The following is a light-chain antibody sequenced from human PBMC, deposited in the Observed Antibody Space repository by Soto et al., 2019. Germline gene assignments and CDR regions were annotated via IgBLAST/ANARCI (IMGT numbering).Light chain of an antibody. V-gene: IGKV1-5*03. CDR1: QEIGSF. Sequence: DIQMTQSPSTLSASVGDRVTVTCRASQEIGSFLAWYQQKPWKAPKLLIYRASRLESGVPSRIIGSGSGTESALSISGLKPDDFATYSCQHYTPTSFYAFGAGNKL. CDR2: RAS. CDR3: QHYTPTSFYA. J-gene: IGKJ2*01.